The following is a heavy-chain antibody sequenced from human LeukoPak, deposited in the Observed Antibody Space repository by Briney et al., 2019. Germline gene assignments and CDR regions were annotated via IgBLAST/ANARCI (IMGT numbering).Heavy chain of an antibody. CDR3: ARVAGEASGYHPFDI. CDR1: GFIIFKSW. Sequence: GGSLRLSCAASGFIIFKSWMTWVRQAPGKGLEWVAIIKQDASETYYLDSVKGRFTISRDNAKNSIYLHMARLRVEDTAVYYCARVAGEASGYHPFDIWGQGTMVTASS. D-gene: IGHD3-22*01. CDR2: IKQDASET. V-gene: IGHV3-7*01. J-gene: IGHJ3*02.